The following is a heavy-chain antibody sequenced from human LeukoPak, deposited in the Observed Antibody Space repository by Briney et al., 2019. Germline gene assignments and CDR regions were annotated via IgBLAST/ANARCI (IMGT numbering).Heavy chain of an antibody. Sequence: ASVKVSCKASGYTFTSYGISWVRQAPGQGLEWMGWISAYNGNTNYAQKLQGRVTMTTDTSTSTAYMEPRSPRSDDTAVYYCARGGRYYDSSGYFLPDAFDIWGQGTMVTVSS. V-gene: IGHV1-18*01. D-gene: IGHD3-22*01. J-gene: IGHJ3*02. CDR2: ISAYNGNT. CDR1: GYTFTSYG. CDR3: ARGGRYYDSSGYFLPDAFDI.